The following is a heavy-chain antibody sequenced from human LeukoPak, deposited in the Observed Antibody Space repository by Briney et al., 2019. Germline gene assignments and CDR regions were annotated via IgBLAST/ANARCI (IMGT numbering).Heavy chain of an antibody. D-gene: IGHD2-2*02. CDR3: ASEVPASIDYFQH. Sequence: SQTLSLTCTVSGGSISSGTYFWSWIRQPAGKGLEWIGRIYTSGSTNYNPSLKSRVTMSVDTSRNQFSLRLSSVTAADTAVYYCASEVPASIDYFQHWGQGTLVTVSS. CDR2: IYTSGST. CDR1: GGSISSGTYF. V-gene: IGHV4-61*02. J-gene: IGHJ1*01.